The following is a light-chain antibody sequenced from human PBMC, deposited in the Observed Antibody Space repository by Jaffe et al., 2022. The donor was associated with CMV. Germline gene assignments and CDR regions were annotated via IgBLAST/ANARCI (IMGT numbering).Light chain of an antibody. CDR3: QAWDSSTVV. Sequence: SYELTQPPSVSVSPGQSASITCSGSKLGDKYTSWYHQKPGQSPVLVIYQNSMRPSGIPERFSGSNSGNTATLTITGTQTMDEADYYCQAWDSSTVVFGGGTRLAVL. CDR2: QNS. CDR1: KLGDKY. J-gene: IGLJ2*01. V-gene: IGLV3-1*01.